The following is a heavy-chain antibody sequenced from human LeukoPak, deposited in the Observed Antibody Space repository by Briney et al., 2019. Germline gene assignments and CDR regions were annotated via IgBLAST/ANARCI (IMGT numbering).Heavy chain of an antibody. CDR2: IKQDGSEK. Sequence: GGSLRLSCAASGFTFSNYWMSWVRQAPGKGLEWVANIKQDGSEKWYVDSVKGRFTISRDNAKNSLYLQMSSLRVEDTAVYYCARDRPIYSSSWKDAFDMWGQGTMVTVS. J-gene: IGHJ3*02. V-gene: IGHV3-7*01. CDR3: ARDRPIYSSSWKDAFDM. D-gene: IGHD6-13*01. CDR1: GFTFSNYW.